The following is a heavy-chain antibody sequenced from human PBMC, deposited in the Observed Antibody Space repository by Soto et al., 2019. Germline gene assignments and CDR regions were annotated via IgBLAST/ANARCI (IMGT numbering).Heavy chain of an antibody. V-gene: IGHV4-30-4*01. D-gene: IGHD3-22*01. Sequence: SETLSLTCTVSGGSISSGDYYWSWIRQPPGKGLEWIGYIYYSGSTYYNPSLKSRVTISVDTSKNQFSLKLSSVTAADTAVYYCASTPYYYDSSGYYFDYWGQGTLVTVSS. CDR2: IYYSGST. CDR1: GGSISSGDYY. J-gene: IGHJ4*02. CDR3: ASTPYYYDSSGYYFDY.